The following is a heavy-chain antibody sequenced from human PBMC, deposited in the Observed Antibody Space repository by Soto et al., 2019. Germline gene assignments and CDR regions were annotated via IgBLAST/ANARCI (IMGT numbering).Heavy chain of an antibody. CDR2: ISSDGSST. V-gene: IGHV3-74*01. Sequence: EVQLVESGGGLVQPGGSLRLSCAASGFTFSSYWMHWVRQAPGKGLVWVSCISSDGSSTTYADSVKGRFTISRDNAKNTLYLQMNSLRAEDTAVYYCARGRGGAPLVVDYWGQGTLGTVSS. CDR1: GFTFSSYW. J-gene: IGHJ4*02. CDR3: ARGRGGAPLVVDY. D-gene: IGHD1-26*01.